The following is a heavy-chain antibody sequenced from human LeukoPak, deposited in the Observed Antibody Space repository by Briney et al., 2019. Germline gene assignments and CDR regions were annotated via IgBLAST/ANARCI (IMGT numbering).Heavy chain of an antibody. CDR1: GGSFSGYY. Sequence: PSEALSLTCAVYGGSFSGYYWSWIRQPPGKGLEGIGEINHSGSTNYNPSLKSRVTISVDTSKNQFSLKLSSVTAADTAVYYCARGPKTRGYSYKNWFDPWGQGTLVTVSS. CDR3: ARGPKTRGYSYKNWFDP. CDR2: INHSGST. V-gene: IGHV4-34*01. D-gene: IGHD5-18*01. J-gene: IGHJ5*02.